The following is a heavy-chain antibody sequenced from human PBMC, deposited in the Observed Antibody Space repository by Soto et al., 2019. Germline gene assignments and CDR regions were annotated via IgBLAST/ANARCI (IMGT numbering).Heavy chain of an antibody. J-gene: IGHJ5*02. CDR1: GGSFSGYY. CDR3: ARGGVAYRANWFDP. CDR2: INHSGST. D-gene: IGHD1-26*01. Sequence: LSLTCAVYGGSFSGYYWSWIRQPPGKGLEWIGEINHSGSTNYNPSLKSRVTISVDTSKNQFSLKLSSVTAADTAVYYCARGGVAYRANWFDPWGQGTLVTVSS. V-gene: IGHV4-34*01.